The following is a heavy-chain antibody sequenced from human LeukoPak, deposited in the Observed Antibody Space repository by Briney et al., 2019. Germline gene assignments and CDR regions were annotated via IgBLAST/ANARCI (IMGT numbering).Heavy chain of an antibody. V-gene: IGHV4-34*01. CDR1: GGSFSGYY. D-gene: IGHD1-26*01. CDR3: ARGWSYYPFDY. CDR2: INHSGST. J-gene: IGHJ4*02. Sequence: KPSETLSLTCAVYGGSFSGYYWSWIRQPPGKGLEWIGEINHSGSTNYNPSLKSRVTISVDTSKNQFSLKLSSVTAADTAVYYCARGWSYYPFDYWGQGTLVTVSS.